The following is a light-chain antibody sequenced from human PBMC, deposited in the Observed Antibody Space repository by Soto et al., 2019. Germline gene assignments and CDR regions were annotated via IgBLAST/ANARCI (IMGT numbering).Light chain of an antibody. V-gene: IGKV1-17*01. CDR3: LQHNTYPYT. Sequence: DIQMTQSPSSLSASVGDRVIITCRASQGIGTGLAWYQKNPGEAPKRLIYAASILQSGAPSRFSGSVSGTDFTLTISSLQSEDFATCYCLQHNTYPYTFGQGTRLEI. J-gene: IGKJ2*01. CDR1: QGIGTG. CDR2: AAS.